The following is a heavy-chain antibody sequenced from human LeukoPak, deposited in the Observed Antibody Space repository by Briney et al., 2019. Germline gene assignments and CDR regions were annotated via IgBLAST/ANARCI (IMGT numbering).Heavy chain of an antibody. D-gene: IGHD3-10*01. V-gene: IGHV3-30*18. Sequence: GGSLRLSCAASGFTFSSYGMHWVRQAPGKGLEWVAVISYDGSGKYYAASVQGRFTISRDNSKHTLYLQMNRVRGEDTAVYYCAKDPQEYRSGSYPSLWGQGNLVTVSS. CDR3: AKDPQEYRSGSYPSL. J-gene: IGHJ4*02. CDR2: ISYDGSGK. CDR1: GFTFSSYG.